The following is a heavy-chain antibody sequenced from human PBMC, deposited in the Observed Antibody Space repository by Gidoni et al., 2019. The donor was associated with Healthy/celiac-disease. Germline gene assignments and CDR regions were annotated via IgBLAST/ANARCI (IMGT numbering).Heavy chain of an antibody. J-gene: IGHJ5*02. D-gene: IGHD6-19*01. CDR1: GFTFSSYA. Sequence: EVQLLESGGGLVQPGGSLRLSCAASGFTFSSYAMSWVRQAPGKGLEWVSAISGSGGRTYYADSVKGRFTISRDNSKNTLYLQMNSLRAEDTAVYYCAKDRDSGWYTNWFDPWGQGTLVTVSS. CDR3: AKDRDSGWYTNWFDP. V-gene: IGHV3-23*01. CDR2: ISGSGGRT.